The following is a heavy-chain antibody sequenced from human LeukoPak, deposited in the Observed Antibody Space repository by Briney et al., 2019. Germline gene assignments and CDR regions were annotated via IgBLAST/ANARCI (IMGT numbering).Heavy chain of an antibody. CDR1: GGSISSGGYS. D-gene: IGHD5-18*01. Sequence: PSETLSLTCAVSGGSISSGGYSWSWIRQPPGKGLEWIGYVFYSGSTYYNPSLKSRVTISVDTSKNQFSLNLTSVTAADTAVYYCARARHGYIYGYRPNELGHFFDYWGQGTLVTVSS. J-gene: IGHJ4*02. V-gene: IGHV4-30-4*07. CDR3: ARARHGYIYGYRPNELGHFFDY. CDR2: VFYSGST.